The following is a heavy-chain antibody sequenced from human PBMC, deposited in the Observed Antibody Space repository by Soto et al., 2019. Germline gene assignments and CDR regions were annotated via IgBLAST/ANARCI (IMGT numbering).Heavy chain of an antibody. Sequence: GSLRLSCAASGFTFSSYAMSWVRQAPGEGLEWVSAISGSGGSTYYADSVKGRFTISRDNSKNTLYLQMNSLRAEDTAVYYCAKGRQWLVLFFDYWGQGTLVTVSS. CDR3: AKGRQWLVLFFDY. V-gene: IGHV3-23*01. D-gene: IGHD6-19*01. CDR2: ISGSGGST. CDR1: GFTFSSYA. J-gene: IGHJ4*02.